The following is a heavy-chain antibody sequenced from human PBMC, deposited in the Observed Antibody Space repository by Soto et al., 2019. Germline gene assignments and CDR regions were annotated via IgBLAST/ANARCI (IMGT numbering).Heavy chain of an antibody. V-gene: IGHV3-73*02. CDR2: IRDKGNNYAT. CDR3: ARYRPGSGGLDY. J-gene: IGHJ4*02. D-gene: IGHD3-10*01. Sequence: EVQLVESGGGLVQPGGSLKLSCAASGFIVSGFGIHWVRQASGKGLEWVGRIRDKGNNYATTYTASMKGRFTISRDDSETTAFLQMNSLITEDTAVYYCARYRPGSGGLDYLGQGTLVHVSS. CDR1: GFIVSGFG.